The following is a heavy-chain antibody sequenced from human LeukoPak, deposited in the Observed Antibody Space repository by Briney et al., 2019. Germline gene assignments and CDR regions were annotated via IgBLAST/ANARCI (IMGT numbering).Heavy chain of an antibody. D-gene: IGHD4-11*01. V-gene: IGHV1-8*03. Sequence: GASVKVSCKASGGTFTSYDINWVRQATGQGLEWMGWMNPNSGNTGYAQKFQGRVTNTRNTSISTAYMELSSLRSEDTGVYYCARRTTHGANWFDPWGQGTLVTVSS. CDR1: GGTFTSYD. J-gene: IGHJ5*02. CDR3: ARRTTHGANWFDP. CDR2: MNPNSGNT.